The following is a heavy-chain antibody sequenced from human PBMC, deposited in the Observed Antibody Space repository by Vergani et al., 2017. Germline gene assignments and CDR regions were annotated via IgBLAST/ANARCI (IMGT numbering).Heavy chain of an antibody. J-gene: IGHJ6*02. CDR2: ISGSGGST. CDR3: ARGAYSTPRGMDV. D-gene: IGHD4-11*01. Sequence: EVQLLESGGGLVQPGGSLRLSCAASGFTFSSYAMSWVRQAPGKGLEWVSAISGSGGSTYYADSVKGRFTISRDNSKNALYLQMNSLRAEDTAVYYCARGAYSTPRGMDVWGQGTTVTVSS. CDR1: GFTFSSYA. V-gene: IGHV3-23*01.